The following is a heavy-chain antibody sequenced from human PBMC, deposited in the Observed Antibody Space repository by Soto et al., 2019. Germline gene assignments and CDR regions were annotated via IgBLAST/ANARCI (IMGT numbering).Heavy chain of an antibody. CDR3: ARGSIFGVVIIANYYYGMDV. CDR1: GYTFTSYY. V-gene: IGHV1-46*01. J-gene: IGHJ6*02. Sequence: GASVKXSCKASGYTFTSYYMHWVRQAPGQGLGWMGIINPSGGSTSYAQKFQGRVTMTRDTSTSTVYMELSSLRSEDTAVYYCARGSIFGVVIIANYYYGMDVWGQGTTVTVSS. D-gene: IGHD3-3*02. CDR2: INPSGGST.